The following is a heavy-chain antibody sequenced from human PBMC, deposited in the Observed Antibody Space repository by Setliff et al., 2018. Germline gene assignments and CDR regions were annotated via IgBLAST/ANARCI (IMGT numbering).Heavy chain of an antibody. CDR2: INHSGST. Sequence: SETLSLTCAVYGGSFSGYYWDWIRQPPGKGLEWIGEINHSGSTNDNPSLKSRVTISVDTSKNQFSLKLSSMPAADTAVYYCARGPPLVSTGTDWGQGTLVTVSS. D-gene: IGHD2-8*02. CDR3: ARGPPLVSTGTD. CDR1: GGSFSGYY. V-gene: IGHV4-34*01. J-gene: IGHJ4*02.